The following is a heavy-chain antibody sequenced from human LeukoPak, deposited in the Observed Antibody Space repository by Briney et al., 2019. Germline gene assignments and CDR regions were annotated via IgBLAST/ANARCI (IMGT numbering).Heavy chain of an antibody. CDR1: GYTFTDYY. Sequence: ASVKVSCKTSGYTFTDYYMHWVRQAPGQGLEWMGWINSNSGVTNYVQKFKGRVTMTRDTSISTAYMELTRLTSDDTAVYYCARSPRITMVRGELGVDYWGQGTLVTVSS. D-gene: IGHD3-10*01. V-gene: IGHV1-2*02. CDR2: INSNSGVT. CDR3: ARSPRITMVRGELGVDY. J-gene: IGHJ4*02.